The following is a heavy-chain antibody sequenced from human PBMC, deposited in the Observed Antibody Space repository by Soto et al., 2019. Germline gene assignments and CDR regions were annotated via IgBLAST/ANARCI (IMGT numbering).Heavy chain of an antibody. CDR2: RFLGGSDT. Sequence: GASLKISCQENRNTFCSYLIGWVPQMPGQGLVWMWIRFLGGSDTIYSPSFQGRVNISADKSVRTAFLQLSSLKASDTAMFYCARIRKNCGGDCYALEYWGQGTL. D-gene: IGHD2-21*02. CDR1: RNTFCSYL. CDR3: ARIRKNCGGDCYALEY. J-gene: IGHJ4*02. V-gene: IGHV5-51*01.